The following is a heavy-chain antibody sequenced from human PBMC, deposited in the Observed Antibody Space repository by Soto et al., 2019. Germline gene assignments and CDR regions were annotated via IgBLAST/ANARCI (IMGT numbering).Heavy chain of an antibody. CDR2: ISGSGGST. J-gene: IGHJ4*02. V-gene: IGHV3-23*01. CDR3: AKEGGYCSSTSCYGRVYY. D-gene: IGHD2-2*03. CDR1: GFTFSSYA. Sequence: EVLLLESGGGLVQPGGSLRLSCAASGFTFSSYAMSWVRQAPGKGLEWVSAISGSGGSTYYADSVKGRFTISRDNSKNTLYLQMNSLRAEDTAVYYCAKEGGYCSSTSCYGRVYYWGQGTLVTVSS.